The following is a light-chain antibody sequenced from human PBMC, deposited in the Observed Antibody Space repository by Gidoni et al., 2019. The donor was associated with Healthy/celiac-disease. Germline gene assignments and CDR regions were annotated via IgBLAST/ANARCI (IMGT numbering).Light chain of an antibody. CDR2: AAS. J-gene: IGKJ2*01. Sequence: DIQMTQSPSSLSASVGDRVTITCRASQNISSYLNWDQQKPGKAPKLLIYAASSLQSGVPSRFSGSGSGTDFTLTISSLQPEDFATYYCQQSYSTPQTFGQGTKLEIK. CDR1: QNISSY. CDR3: QQSYSTPQT. V-gene: IGKV1-39*01.